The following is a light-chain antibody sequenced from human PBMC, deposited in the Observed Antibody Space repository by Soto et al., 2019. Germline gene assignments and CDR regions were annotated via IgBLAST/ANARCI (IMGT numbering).Light chain of an antibody. Sequence: DIQMTQSPSSLSASVGDTVAIPCRASQTINTFLNWYQQKPGKAPKLLISAASSLQSGVPSRFSGRGSGTDFTLNISSLQPQDFATYYCQQSYGTPNTFGQGTKLEIK. J-gene: IGKJ2*01. V-gene: IGKV1-39*01. CDR2: AAS. CDR3: QQSYGTPNT. CDR1: QTINTF.